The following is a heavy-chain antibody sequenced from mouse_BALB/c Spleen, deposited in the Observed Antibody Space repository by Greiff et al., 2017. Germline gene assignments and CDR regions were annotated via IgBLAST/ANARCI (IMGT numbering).Heavy chain of an antibody. J-gene: IGHJ3*01. D-gene: IGHD1-2*01. CDR1: GFNIKDYY. CDR3: NTATFAY. Sequence: VHVKQSGAELVRSGASVKLSCTASGFNIKDYYMHWVKQRPEQGLEWIGWIDPENGDTEYAPKFQGKATMTADTSSNTAYLQLSSLTSEDTAVYYCNTATFAYWGQGTLVTVSA. CDR2: IDPENGDT. V-gene: IGHV14-4*02.